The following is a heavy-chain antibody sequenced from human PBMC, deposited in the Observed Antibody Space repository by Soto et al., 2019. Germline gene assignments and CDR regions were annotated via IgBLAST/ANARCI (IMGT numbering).Heavy chain of an antibody. V-gene: IGHV1-18*01. CDR3: ARGYYDSRGLLDY. D-gene: IGHD3-22*01. J-gene: IGHJ4*02. CDR2: INIYNGNT. Sequence: QVELVQSGAEVKKPGASVKVSCKASGYTFTTYGLNWVRQAPGQGLEWMGWINIYNGNTNYAQKFQGRVTMTRDTSTSTAYTELRSLRSDDTAVYYCARGYYDSRGLLDYWGQGSLVTVSS. CDR1: GYTFTTYG.